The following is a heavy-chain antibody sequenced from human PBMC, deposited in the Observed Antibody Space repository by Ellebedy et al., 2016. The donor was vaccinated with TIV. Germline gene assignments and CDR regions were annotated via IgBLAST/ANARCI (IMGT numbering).Heavy chain of an antibody. J-gene: IGHJ6*02. Sequence: GESLKISCAASGFSFSSYDMHWVRHPTGKGLEWVSAVGTAGDPYYPDSVKGRFTISRENATNSLYLQMNSLRAGDTAVYYCVRGSRTVGGIYYYNRMDVWGQGTTVTVSS. V-gene: IGHV3-13*05. CDR3: VRGSRTVGGIYYYNRMDV. CDR2: VGTAGDP. D-gene: IGHD3-10*01. CDR1: GFSFSSYD.